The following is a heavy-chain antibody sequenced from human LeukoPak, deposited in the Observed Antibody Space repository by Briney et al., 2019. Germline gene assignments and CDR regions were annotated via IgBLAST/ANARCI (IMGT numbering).Heavy chain of an antibody. D-gene: IGHD6-6*01. CDR2: ITRSSSPI. CDR1: GFTFSDYT. CDR3: ARDREQLEGYAFDI. J-gene: IGHJ3*02. V-gene: IGHV3-48*01. Sequence: PGGSLRLSCAASGFTFSDYTMNWVRQAPGKGLEWLSYITRSSSPIYYADSVKGRFTTSRDNAKNSLYLQMNSLRAEDTAVYYCARDREQLEGYAFDIWGQGTMVTVSS.